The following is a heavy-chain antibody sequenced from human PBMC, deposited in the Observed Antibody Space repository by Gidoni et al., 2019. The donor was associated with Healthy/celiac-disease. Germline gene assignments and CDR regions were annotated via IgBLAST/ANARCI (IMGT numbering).Heavy chain of an antibody. CDR3: AREGYYGSGSHYYYYGMDV. D-gene: IGHD3-10*01. CDR2: IGTAGDT. Sequence: EAQLVESGGGLVQPGGARRLSGAASGFTFSSYDLHWVRQATGKGLEWVSAIGTAGDTYYPGSVKGRFTISRENAKNSLYLQMNSLRAGDTAVYYCAREGYYGSGSHYYYYGMDVWGQGTTFTVSS. CDR1: GFTFSSYD. J-gene: IGHJ6*02. V-gene: IGHV3-13*01.